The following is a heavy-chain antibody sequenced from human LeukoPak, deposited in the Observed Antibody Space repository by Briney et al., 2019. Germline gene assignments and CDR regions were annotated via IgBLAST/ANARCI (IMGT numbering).Heavy chain of an antibody. CDR3: ARVAVIYYYYMEV. V-gene: IGHV3-7*01. Sequence: GGSLRLSCAASGFTFSTYWMSWVRQAPGKGLECVANIRQDGSEQYYVDSVKGRFTISRDNAKHSLFLQMNSLRAEDTAVYYCARVAVIYYYYMEVWGKGTTVTVSS. CDR2: IRQDGSEQ. CDR1: GFTFSTYW. J-gene: IGHJ6*03. D-gene: IGHD2/OR15-2a*01.